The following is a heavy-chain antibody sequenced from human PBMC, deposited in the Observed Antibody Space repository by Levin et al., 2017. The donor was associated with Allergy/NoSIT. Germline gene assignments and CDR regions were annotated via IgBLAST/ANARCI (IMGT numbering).Heavy chain of an antibody. CDR3: SGVRVILTGYYRGSQAAYYYGMDV. CDR1: GGSFSDYS. V-gene: IGHV4-34*03. J-gene: IGHJ6*02. D-gene: IGHD3-9*01. CDR2: VNHSGST. Sequence: PSETLSLTCAVYGGSFSDYSWDWIRQPPGKGLEWIGEVNHSGSTSYNPSLKSRVTISVDTPKNPFSLKLSSVTAADTAVYYFSGVRVILTGYYRGSQAAYYYGMDVWGQGTTVTVSS.